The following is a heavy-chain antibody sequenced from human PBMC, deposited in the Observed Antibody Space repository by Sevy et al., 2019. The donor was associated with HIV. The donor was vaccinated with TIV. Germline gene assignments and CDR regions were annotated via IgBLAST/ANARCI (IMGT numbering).Heavy chain of an antibody. CDR3: ARDRGVGTSSYGMDV. J-gene: IGHJ6*02. Sequence: GGSLRLSCTASGFIFSHYSMNWVRQAPGKGLEWVSSISTSSTYIYYADSVKGRFTISRDKAKNLVYLQMNSLRAEDTAVYQCARDRGVGTSSYGMDVWGQGTTVTVSS. V-gene: IGHV3-21*01. CDR2: ISTSSTYI. D-gene: IGHD1-26*01. CDR1: GFIFSHYS.